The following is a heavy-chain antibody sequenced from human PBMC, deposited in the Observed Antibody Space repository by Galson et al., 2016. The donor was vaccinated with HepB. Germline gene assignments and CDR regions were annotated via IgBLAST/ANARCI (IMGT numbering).Heavy chain of an antibody. CDR1: GFTFGDYW. D-gene: IGHD2-2*01. CDR2: IRRDGSQI. Sequence: SLRLSCAASGFTFGDYWMTWVRQAPGRGLEWVANIRRDGSQINYMDSVKGRFSISRDNAKNSLYLQMDSLRAEDTAVYYCARERCTSTGCYYFSGLYYYYAMDVWGQGTTVAVSS. J-gene: IGHJ6*02. CDR3: ARERCTSTGCYYFSGLYYYYAMDV. V-gene: IGHV3-7*01.